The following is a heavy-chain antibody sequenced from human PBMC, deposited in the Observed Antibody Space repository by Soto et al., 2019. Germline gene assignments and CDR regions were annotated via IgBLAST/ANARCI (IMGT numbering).Heavy chain of an antibody. Sequence: ASVKVSCKASGYTFTGYYMHWVRQAPGQGLEWMGWINPNSGGTNYAQKFQGWVTMTRDTSISTAYMELSRLRSDDTAVYYCARVGDTAMPDISFDYWGEGTLVTVFS. V-gene: IGHV1-2*04. CDR1: GYTFTGYY. CDR3: ARVGDTAMPDISFDY. J-gene: IGHJ4*02. D-gene: IGHD5-18*01. CDR2: INPNSGGT.